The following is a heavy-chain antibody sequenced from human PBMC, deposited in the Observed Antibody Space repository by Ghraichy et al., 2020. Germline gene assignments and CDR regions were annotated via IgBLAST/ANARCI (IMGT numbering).Heavy chain of an antibody. CDR1: GGTFSTYI. V-gene: IGHV1-69*13. D-gene: IGHD5-18*01. J-gene: IGHJ4*02. CDR3: ASLTDTPME. CDR2: IIPIFGTA. Sequence: SVKVSCKASGGTFSTYILNWVRQAPGQGLEWMGGIIPIFGTAHYAQKFQGRVTITADESTSTAYMELSSLRSEDTAVYYCASLTDTPMEWGQGTLVTVSS.